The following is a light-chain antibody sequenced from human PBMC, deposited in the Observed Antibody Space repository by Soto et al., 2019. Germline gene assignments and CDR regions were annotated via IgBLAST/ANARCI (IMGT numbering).Light chain of an antibody. J-gene: IGKJ5*01. Sequence: DIQMTQSTSSLSASVGDRVTSPCRASQSISTYLNWYQQKPGKAPKLLIYAASNVQSGVPSRFSGSGSGTEFTLTISSLQPEDFATYYCQQSDSTPITFGQGTRLEI. CDR3: QQSDSTPIT. CDR1: QSISTY. CDR2: AAS. V-gene: IGKV1-39*01.